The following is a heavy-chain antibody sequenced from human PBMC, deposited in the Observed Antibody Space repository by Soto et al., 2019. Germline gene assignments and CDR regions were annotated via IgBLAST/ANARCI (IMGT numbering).Heavy chain of an antibody. D-gene: IGHD2-2*01. V-gene: IGHV3-53*01. CDR3: ARTVVATPYYSDY. CDR1: GFTVSSNY. J-gene: IGHJ4*02. Sequence: LRLSCAASGFTVSSNYMSWVRQAPGKGLEWVSVIYSGGSTYYADSVKGRFTISRDNSKNTLYLQMNTLRAEDTAVYYCARTVVATPYYSDYWGLGTLVTVSS. CDR2: IYSGGST.